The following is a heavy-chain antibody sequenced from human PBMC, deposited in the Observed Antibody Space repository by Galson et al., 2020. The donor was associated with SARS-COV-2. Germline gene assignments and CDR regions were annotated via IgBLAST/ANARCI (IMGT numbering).Heavy chain of an antibody. CDR2: INPNSGGT. CDR1: GYTFTGYY. D-gene: IGHD3-10*01. CDR3: ARGGRGYYGSGSYYDWGDY. J-gene: IGHJ4*02. V-gene: IGHV1-2*02. Sequence: ASVKVSCKASGYTFTGYYMHWVRQAPGQGLEWMGWINPNSGGTNYAQKFQGRVTMTRDTSISTAYMELSRLRSDDTAVYYGARGGRGYYGSGSYYDWGDYWGQGTLVTVSS.